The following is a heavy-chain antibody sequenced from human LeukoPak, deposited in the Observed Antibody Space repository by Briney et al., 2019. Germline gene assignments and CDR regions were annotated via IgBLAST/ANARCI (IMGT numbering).Heavy chain of an antibody. D-gene: IGHD3-10*01. CDR2: INSDGSST. CDR1: KFTFSSYW. Sequence: PGGSLRLSCGASKFTFSSYWMHWVRQAPGKGLVWVSRINSDGSSTSYADAVKGRFTISRDNAKNTLYLQMNSLRAEDTAVYYCARDDGSGRYYYYGMDVWGKGTTVTVSS. CDR3: ARDDGSGRYYYYGMDV. V-gene: IGHV3-74*01. J-gene: IGHJ6*04.